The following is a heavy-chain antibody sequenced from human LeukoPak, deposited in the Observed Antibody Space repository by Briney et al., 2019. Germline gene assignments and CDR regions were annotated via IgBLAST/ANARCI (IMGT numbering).Heavy chain of an antibody. CDR2: IKQDGSEK. CDR3: ARCYYYYYMDV. V-gene: IGHV3-7*01. Sequence: GGSLRLSCAASGFTFSSYWMSWVRQAPGKGLEWVANIKQDGSEKFYVDSVKGRFTISRDNAKNSLYLQMNSLRAEDTAVYYCARCYYYYYMDVWGKGTTVTISS. CDR1: GFTFSSYW. J-gene: IGHJ6*03.